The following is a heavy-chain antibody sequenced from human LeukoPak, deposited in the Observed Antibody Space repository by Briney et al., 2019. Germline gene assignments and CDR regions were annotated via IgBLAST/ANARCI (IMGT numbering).Heavy chain of an antibody. CDR3: ARGSTSGYYYFFRDY. V-gene: IGHV3-74*01. Sequence: GGSLRLSCAASGFTFSSYSMNWVRQAPGKGLVWVSRINSDGSSTSYADSVKGRFTISRDNAKNTLYLQMNSLRAEDTAVYYCARGSTSGYYYFFRDYWGQGTLVTVSS. D-gene: IGHD3-22*01. J-gene: IGHJ4*02. CDR2: INSDGSST. CDR1: GFTFSSYS.